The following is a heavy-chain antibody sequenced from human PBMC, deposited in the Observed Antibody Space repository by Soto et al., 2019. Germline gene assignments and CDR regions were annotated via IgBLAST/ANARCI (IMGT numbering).Heavy chain of an antibody. D-gene: IGHD5-18*01. Sequence: EVQLLESGGGLVQPGGSLRLSCAASGFTFSSDAMSWVRQAPGKGLEWVSAISGSGGSTYYADSVKGRFTISRDNSKNTLYLQMNSLRAEDTAVYYCAKDQGYRYGRGSEIPRIAYWGQGTLVTVSS. CDR3: AKDQGYRYGRGSEIPRIAY. CDR1: GFTFSSDA. V-gene: IGHV3-23*01. CDR2: ISGSGGST. J-gene: IGHJ4*02.